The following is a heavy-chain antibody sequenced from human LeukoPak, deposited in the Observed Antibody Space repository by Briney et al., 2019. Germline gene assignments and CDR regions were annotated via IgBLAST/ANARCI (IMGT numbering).Heavy chain of an antibody. D-gene: IGHD3-3*01. J-gene: IGHJ4*02. CDR3: ARAYDLEDY. CDR1: GGAFSGYY. V-gene: IGHV4-34*01. Sequence: PSETLSLTCAVYGGAFSGYYWCWIRQPPGKGLEWIGEINHSGSTNYNPSLKSRVTISVDTSKNQFSLKLSSVTAADTAVYYCARAYDLEDYWGQGTLVTVSS. CDR2: INHSGST.